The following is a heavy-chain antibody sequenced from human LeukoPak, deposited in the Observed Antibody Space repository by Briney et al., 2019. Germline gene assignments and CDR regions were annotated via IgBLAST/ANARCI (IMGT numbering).Heavy chain of an antibody. V-gene: IGHV1-18*01. CDR1: GYTFTSYG. D-gene: IGHD3-22*01. Sequence: ASVKVSCKASGYTFTSYGISWVRQAPGQGLEWMGWISAYNGNTNYAQKLQGRVTMTTDTSTSTAYIELRSLRSDDTAVYYCARDYSGYSHYFDYWGQGTLVTVSS. J-gene: IGHJ4*02. CDR3: ARDYSGYSHYFDY. CDR2: ISAYNGNT.